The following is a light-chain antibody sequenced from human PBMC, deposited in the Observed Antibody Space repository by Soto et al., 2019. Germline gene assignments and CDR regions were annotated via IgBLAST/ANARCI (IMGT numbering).Light chain of an antibody. CDR1: SSDVGGYNY. CDR2: EVS. CDR3: SSYAGSNNYV. J-gene: IGLJ1*01. Sequence: VLTQPPSASGSPGQSVTISCTGTSSDVGGYNYVSWYQQHPGKAPKLMTYEVSKRPSGVPDRFSGSKSGNTASLTVSGLQAEDEADYYCSSYAGSNNYVFGTGTKLTVL. V-gene: IGLV2-8*01.